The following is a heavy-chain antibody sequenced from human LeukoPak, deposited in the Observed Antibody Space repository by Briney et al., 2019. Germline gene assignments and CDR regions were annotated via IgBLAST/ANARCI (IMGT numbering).Heavy chain of an antibody. Sequence: GGSLRLSCAASGFNFGSYSMNWVRQAPGKGLEWVSYISSSSTTIYYADSLKGRFTISRDNGKNSLYLQMNSLRDEDTAVYYCARDRYCGGDCYSNAFDIWGQGTMVTVSS. CDR1: GFNFGSYS. J-gene: IGHJ3*02. V-gene: IGHV3-48*02. D-gene: IGHD2-21*02. CDR3: ARDRYCGGDCYSNAFDI. CDR2: ISSSSTTI.